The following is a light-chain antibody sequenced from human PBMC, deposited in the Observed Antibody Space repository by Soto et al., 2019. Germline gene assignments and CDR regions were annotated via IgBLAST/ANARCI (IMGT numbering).Light chain of an antibody. CDR2: GAS. Sequence: EIVLTQSPGPLSLSPGERATLSCRASQSVSSSYLAWYQQKPGQAPRLLIYGASSRATGIPDRFSGSGSGTDFTLTISRLEPEDFAVYYCQQYGSSLWTFGQGTKLEIK. V-gene: IGKV3-20*01. CDR1: QSVSSSY. J-gene: IGKJ2*02. CDR3: QQYGSSLWT.